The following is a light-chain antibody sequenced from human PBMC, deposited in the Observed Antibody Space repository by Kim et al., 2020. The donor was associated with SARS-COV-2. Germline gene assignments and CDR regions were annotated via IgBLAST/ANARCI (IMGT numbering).Light chain of an antibody. CDR1: QSLLNTYNKKTY. CDR3: QQFYITWT. V-gene: IGKV4-1*01. J-gene: IGKJ1*01. CDR2: WAS. Sequence: KATINCKSSQSLLNTYNKKTYLAWYQQRPGQPPQLLIYWASTRESGVPDRFSGSGSETDFTLTINSLQSEDVAVYCCQQFYITWTFGQGTKVDIK.